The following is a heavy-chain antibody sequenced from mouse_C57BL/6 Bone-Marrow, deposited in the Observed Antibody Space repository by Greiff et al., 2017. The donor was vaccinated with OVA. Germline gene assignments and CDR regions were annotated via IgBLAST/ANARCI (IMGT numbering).Heavy chain of an antibody. CDR3: AIYYYGSSPHDY. J-gene: IGHJ2*01. CDR2: IHPNSGST. D-gene: IGHD1-1*01. CDR1: GYTFTSYW. Sequence: VQLQQPGAELVKPGASVKLSCKASGYTFTSYWMHWVKQRPGQGLEWIGMIHPNSGSTNYNEKFKSKATLTVDKSSSTAYMQLSSLTSEDSAVYYCAIYYYGSSPHDYWGQGTTLTVSS. V-gene: IGHV1-64*01.